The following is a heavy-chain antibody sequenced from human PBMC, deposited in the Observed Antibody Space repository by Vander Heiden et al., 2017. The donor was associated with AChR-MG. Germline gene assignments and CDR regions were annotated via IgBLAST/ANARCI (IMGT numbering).Heavy chain of an antibody. V-gene: IGHV1-69*06. CDR2: IIPIFGTA. CDR3: ARLPYCSSTSCYGAGWFDP. J-gene: IGHJ5*02. D-gene: IGHD2-2*01. Sequence: QVQLVQSGAEVKKPGSSVKVSCKASGGTFSSYAISWVRQAPGQGLEWMGGIIPIFGTANYAQKFQGRVTITADKSTSTAYMELSSLRSEDTAVYYCARLPYCSSTSCYGAGWFDPWGQGTLVTVSS. CDR1: GGTFSSYA.